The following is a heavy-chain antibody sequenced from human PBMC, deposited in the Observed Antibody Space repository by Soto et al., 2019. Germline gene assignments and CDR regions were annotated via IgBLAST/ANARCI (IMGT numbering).Heavy chain of an antibody. CDR2: IYYSGST. D-gene: IGHD1-26*01. V-gene: IGHV4-39*07. CDR1: GGSISSSSYY. Sequence: PSETLYLTCTVSGGSISSSSYYWGWIRQPPGKGLEWIGGIYYSGSTYYNPSLKSRVTISVDTSKNQFSLKLSSVTAADTAVYFCARETEGSYYRYWGQGTLVTVSS. CDR3: ARETEGSYYRY. J-gene: IGHJ4*02.